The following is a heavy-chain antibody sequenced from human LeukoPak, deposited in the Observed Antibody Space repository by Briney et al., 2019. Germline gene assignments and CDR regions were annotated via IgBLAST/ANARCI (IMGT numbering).Heavy chain of an antibody. CDR1: GFAFHNYA. V-gene: IGHV3-9*01. Sequence: GGSLRLSCVGSGFAFHNYAMHWVRRPPGKGLEWVSAINWNSDTKAYADSVKGRFTISRDRARNSLYLQMDSLRPEDTALYYCAKDTGGNGAYFYAMDVWGQGTSVTVSS. CDR3: AKDTGGNGAYFYAMDV. D-gene: IGHD4-23*01. J-gene: IGHJ6*02. CDR2: INWNSDTK.